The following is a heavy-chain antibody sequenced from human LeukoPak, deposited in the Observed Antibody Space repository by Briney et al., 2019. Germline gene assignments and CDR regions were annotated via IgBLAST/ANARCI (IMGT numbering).Heavy chain of an antibody. D-gene: IGHD2-21*02. CDR3: GRVVCGGDCSIRYYYYGMDV. CDR1: GFTLSDHY. Sequence: GGSLRLFCAASGFTLSDHYMEWARQATGEGLEWVGRNRNKANRYTPEYDASVKGRFTISRDDSKNSLYLQMNSLKTEDTAVYYGGRVVCGGDCSIRYYYYGMDVWGQGTTVTVSS. J-gene: IGHJ6*02. V-gene: IGHV3-72*01. CDR2: NRNKANRYTP.